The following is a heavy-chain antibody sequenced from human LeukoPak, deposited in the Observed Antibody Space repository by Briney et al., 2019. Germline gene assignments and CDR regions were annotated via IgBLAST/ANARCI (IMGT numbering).Heavy chain of an antibody. CDR2: ISYDGSNK. CDR1: GFTFSSYG. D-gene: IGHD5-12*01. CDR3: ARGNTDSGYDSDSDYFDY. J-gene: IGHJ4*02. Sequence: GRSLRLSCAASGFTFSSYGMHWVRQAPGKGLEWVAVISYDGSNKYYADSVKGRFTISRDNSKNTLCLQMNSLRAEDTAVYYCARGNTDSGYDSDSDYFDYWGQGTLVTVSS. V-gene: IGHV3-30*03.